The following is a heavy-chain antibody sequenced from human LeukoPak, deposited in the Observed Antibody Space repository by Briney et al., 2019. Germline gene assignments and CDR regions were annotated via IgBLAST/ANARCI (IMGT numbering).Heavy chain of an antibody. V-gene: IGHV1-69*01. Sequence: SVKVSCKASGGTFSSYAISWVRQAPGQGLEWMGGIIPIFGTANYAQKFQGRVTITADESTSTAYMELSSLRSEDTAAYYCARARGYCSSTSCSRIPRWFDPWGQGTLVTVSS. CDR2: IIPIFGTA. D-gene: IGHD2-2*01. CDR1: GGTFSSYA. J-gene: IGHJ5*02. CDR3: ARARGYCSSTSCSRIPRWFDP.